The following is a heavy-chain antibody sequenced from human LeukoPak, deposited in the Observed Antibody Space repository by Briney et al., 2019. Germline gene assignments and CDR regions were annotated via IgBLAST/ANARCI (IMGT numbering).Heavy chain of an antibody. D-gene: IGHD3-10*01. CDR2: IYSGGST. Sequence: PGGSLRLSCAASGFTFSSYAMSWVRQAPGKGLEWVSVIYSGGSTYYADSVKGRFTISRDNSKNTLYLQMNSLRAEDTAVYYCARDPSGSGYFDYWGQGTLVTVSS. V-gene: IGHV3-53*01. J-gene: IGHJ4*02. CDR1: GFTFSSYA. CDR3: ARDPSGSGYFDY.